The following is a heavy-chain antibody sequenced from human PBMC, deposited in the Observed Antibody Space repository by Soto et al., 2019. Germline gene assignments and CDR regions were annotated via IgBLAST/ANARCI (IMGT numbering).Heavy chain of an antibody. D-gene: IGHD3-22*01. CDR1: GGSISSGGYY. V-gene: IGHV4-31*03. CDR3: ARSTLDYYYDASIGY. J-gene: IGHJ4*02. CDR2: IYYSGST. Sequence: LSLTCSVSGGSISSGGYYWSWIRQHPGKGLEWIGYIYYSGSTYYNPSLKSRVSISVDTSKNQFSLKLSSVTAADTAVYYCARSTLDYYYDASIGYWGQGALVTVSS.